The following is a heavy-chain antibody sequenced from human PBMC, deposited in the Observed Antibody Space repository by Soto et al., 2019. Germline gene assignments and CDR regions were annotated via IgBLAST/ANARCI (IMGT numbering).Heavy chain of an antibody. CDR2: IQNDASLT. CDR3: VRGQRGGFDL. Sequence: LVESGGGLVQSGGSLRLSCAASGFTFDYYWMRWVRQVPGKGLLWVSHIQNDASLTTYADSVKGRFIISRDNAKNTLYLQMNGLRVEDTAVYFCVRGQRGGFDLWGQGTMVTVSS. J-gene: IGHJ3*01. V-gene: IGHV3-74*01. D-gene: IGHD2-15*01. CDR1: GFTFDYYW.